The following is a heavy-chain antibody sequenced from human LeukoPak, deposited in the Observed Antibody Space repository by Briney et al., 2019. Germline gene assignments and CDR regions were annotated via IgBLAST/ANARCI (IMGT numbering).Heavy chain of an antibody. CDR3: ARGVAGVYFYYYMDV. V-gene: IGHV1-2*02. J-gene: IGHJ6*03. CDR1: GFTFTAYS. CDR2: INPNNGGT. Sequence: ASVKVSCKASGFTFTAYSLHWVRQAPGQGLEWMGCINPNNGGTNYAQKFQGRVTMTRDTSISTAYMELSRLRSDDTAVYYCARGVAGVYFYYYMDVWGKGTTVTVSS. D-gene: IGHD1-14*01.